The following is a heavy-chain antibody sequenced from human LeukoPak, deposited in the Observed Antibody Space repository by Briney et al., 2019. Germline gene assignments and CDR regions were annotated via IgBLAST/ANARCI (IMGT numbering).Heavy chain of an antibody. V-gene: IGHV4-59*01. J-gene: IGHJ3*02. CDR3: ARGSLLWFGDAFDI. CDR2: IYYSGST. CDR1: GGSISSYY. Sequence: SETLSLTCTVSGGSISSYYWSWIRQPPGKGLEWIGYIYYSGSTNYNPSLKSRVTISVDTSKNQFSLKLSSVTAADTAVYYCARGSLLWFGDAFDIWGQGTMVTVSP. D-gene: IGHD3-10*01.